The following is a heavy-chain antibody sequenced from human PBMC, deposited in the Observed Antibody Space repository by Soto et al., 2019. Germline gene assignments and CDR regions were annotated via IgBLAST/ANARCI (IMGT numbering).Heavy chain of an antibody. Sequence: SETLSLTCTVSGGSISSYYWSWIRQPPGKGLEWIGYIYYSGSTNYNPSLKSRVTISVDTSKNQFSLKLSSVTAADTAVYYCARGYSNYVGYYYYYYMDFWGKGTTVT. CDR2: IYYSGST. J-gene: IGHJ6*03. V-gene: IGHV4-59*01. CDR1: GGSISSYY. CDR3: ARGYSNYVGYYYYYYMDF. D-gene: IGHD4-4*01.